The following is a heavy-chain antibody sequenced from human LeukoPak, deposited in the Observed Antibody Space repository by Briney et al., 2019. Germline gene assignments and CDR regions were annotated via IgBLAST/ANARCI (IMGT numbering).Heavy chain of an antibody. D-gene: IGHD6-13*01. J-gene: IGHJ5*02. CDR2: FEPEDGET. V-gene: IGHV1-24*01. CDR1: GYNLTELS. Sequence: ASVKVSCKVSGYNLTELSMHWVRQAPGKGLEWMGGFEPEDGETIYAQKFQGRVTMTEDTSTDTAYMELSSLRSEDTAVYYCATYSSSWKRGNWFDPWGQGTLVTVSS. CDR3: ATYSSSWKRGNWFDP.